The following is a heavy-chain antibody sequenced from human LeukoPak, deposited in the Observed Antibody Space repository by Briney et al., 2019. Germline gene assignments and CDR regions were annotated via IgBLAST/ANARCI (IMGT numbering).Heavy chain of an antibody. V-gene: IGHV4-39*07. J-gene: IGHJ4*02. D-gene: IGHD3-22*01. CDR3: ARESYSSGYYSLDY. Sequence: SETLSLTCTVSGGSISSSSYYWGWNRQPPGKGLEWIGCIYYSGSTYYNPSLKSRVTISVDTSKNQFSLKLSSVTAADTAVYYCARESYSSGYYSLDYWGQGTLVTVSS. CDR1: GGSISSSSYY. CDR2: IYYSGST.